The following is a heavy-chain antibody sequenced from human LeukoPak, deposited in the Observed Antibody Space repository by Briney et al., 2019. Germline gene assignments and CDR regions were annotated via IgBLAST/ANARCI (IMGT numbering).Heavy chain of an antibody. J-gene: IGHJ4*02. Sequence: PGGSLRLPCAASGFTVITNDMTWVRQAPGKGLEWVSVLYSDGNTKYADSVQGRFTISRDNSKTTLYLEMNSLSPDDTAVYYCARGVEPLAANTLAYWGQGTLVTVSS. CDR2: LYSDGNT. V-gene: IGHV3-53*01. CDR3: ARGVEPLAANTLAY. D-gene: IGHD1-14*01. CDR1: GFTVITND.